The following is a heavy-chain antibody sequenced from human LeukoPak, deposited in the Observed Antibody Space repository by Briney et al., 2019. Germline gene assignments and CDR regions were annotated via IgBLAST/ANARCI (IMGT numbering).Heavy chain of an antibody. J-gene: IGHJ4*02. CDR2: MNPNSGNT. D-gene: IGHD3-22*01. CDR1: GYTFTSYD. V-gene: IGHV1-8*01. Sequence: ASVKVSCKASGYTFTSYDINWVRQATGQGLEWMGWMNPNSGNTGYAQKFQGRVTMTRNTSISTAYMELSSLRSEDTAVYYCARGFYYDSSGYYYGPNGYWGQGTLVTVSS. CDR3: ARGFYYDSSGYYYGPNGY.